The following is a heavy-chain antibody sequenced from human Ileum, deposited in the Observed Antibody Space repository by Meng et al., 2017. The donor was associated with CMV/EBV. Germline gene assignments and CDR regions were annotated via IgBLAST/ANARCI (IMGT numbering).Heavy chain of an antibody. D-gene: IGHD2/OR15-2a*01. Sequence: LPCTVSGDPISSGGYFWNWIRRHPGRGVGWIGYIYYDERTDYNPSLKSRVTMSVATSRNQFSLKLTSVTAADTAVYYCARVSRGFDPWGQGTLVTVSS. CDR1: GDPISSGGYF. V-gene: IGHV4-31*03. J-gene: IGHJ5*02. CDR3: ARVSRGFDP. CDR2: IYYDERT.